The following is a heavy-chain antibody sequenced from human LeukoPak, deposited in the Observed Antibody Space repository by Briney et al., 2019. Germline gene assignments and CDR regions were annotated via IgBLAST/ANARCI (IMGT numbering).Heavy chain of an antibody. CDR1: GYTFTSYG. Sequence: ASVKVSCKASGYTFTSYGISWVRQAPGQGLEWMGWISAYNGNTNYAQKLQGRVTMTTDTSTSTAYMELRSLRSDDTAVYYCARFQKTYYDFWSGQTTGHGMDVWGQGTTVTVSS. D-gene: IGHD3-3*01. CDR2: ISAYNGNT. CDR3: ARFQKTYYDFWSGQTTGHGMDV. V-gene: IGHV1-18*01. J-gene: IGHJ6*02.